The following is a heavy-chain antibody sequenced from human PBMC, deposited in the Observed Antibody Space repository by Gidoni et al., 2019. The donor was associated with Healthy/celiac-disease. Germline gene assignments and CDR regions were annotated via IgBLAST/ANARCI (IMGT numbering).Heavy chain of an antibody. V-gene: IGHV4-39*01. D-gene: IGHD3-3*01. Sequence: DGLEWIGSIYYSGSTYYNPSLKSRVTISVDTSKNQFSLKLSSVTAADTAVYYCARHLGHYDFWSGRWFDPWGQGTLVTVSS. J-gene: IGHJ5*02. CDR3: ARHLGHYDFWSGRWFDP. CDR2: IYYSGST.